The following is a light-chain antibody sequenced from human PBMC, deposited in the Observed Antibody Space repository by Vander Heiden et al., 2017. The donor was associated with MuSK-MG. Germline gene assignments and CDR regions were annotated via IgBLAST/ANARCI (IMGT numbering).Light chain of an antibody. J-gene: IGLJ1*01. V-gene: IGLV3-9*01. CDR2: RDS. CDR1: HIGSKN. Sequence: SYELTQPLSVSVALGPTARITCGGNHIGSKNVHWYQQKPGQAPVLVIYRDSNRPSGIPERFSGSNSGNTATLTISRAQAGDEADYYCQVWDSSLRVFGTGTKVTVL. CDR3: QVWDSSLRV.